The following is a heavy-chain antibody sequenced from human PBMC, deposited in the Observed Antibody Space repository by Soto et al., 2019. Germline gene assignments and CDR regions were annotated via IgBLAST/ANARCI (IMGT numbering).Heavy chain of an antibody. CDR2: ISAYNDNI. CDR3: ARKTSGSYYENFGY. D-gene: IGHD1-26*01. J-gene: IGHJ4*02. V-gene: IGHV1-18*01. Sequence: QLVQSGAEVKEPGASVKVSCKASGYTFSSYIICWVRHAPGQGLEWMGWISAYNDNINYAQKFQGRVTMTTDTSTSTGYMVLKRLRSDDTAVYYCARKTSGSYYENFGYWGQGTLVTVSS. CDR1: GYTFSSYI.